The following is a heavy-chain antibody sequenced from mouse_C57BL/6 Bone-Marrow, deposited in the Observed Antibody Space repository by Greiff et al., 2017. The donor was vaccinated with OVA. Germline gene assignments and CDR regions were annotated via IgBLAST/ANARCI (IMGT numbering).Heavy chain of an antibody. CDR2: IYPGNSDT. V-gene: IGHV1-5*01. D-gene: IGHD1-1*01. J-gene: IGHJ3*01. CDR3: TSYYYGSSSAWFAY. Sequence: EVQLQQSGTVLARPGASVKMSCKTSGYTFTSYWMHWVKQRPGQGLEWIGAIYPGNSDTSYNQKFKGKAKLTAVTSASTAYMELSSLTNEDSAVYYCTSYYYGSSSAWFAYWGQGTLVTVSA. CDR1: GYTFTSYW.